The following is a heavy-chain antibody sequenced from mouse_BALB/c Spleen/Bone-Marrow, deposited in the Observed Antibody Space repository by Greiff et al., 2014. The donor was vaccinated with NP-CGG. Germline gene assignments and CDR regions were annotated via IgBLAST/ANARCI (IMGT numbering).Heavy chain of an antibody. Sequence: VQLQQSGPELVKPGASVKISCKASGYTFTDYNMHWVKQSHGKSLEWIGYIYPYNGGTGYNQKFKSKATLTVDNSSSTAYMESRSLTSEDAAVYYCARSYGNWYFDVWGAGTTVTVSS. V-gene: IGHV1S29*02. CDR2: IYPYNGGT. J-gene: IGHJ1*01. D-gene: IGHD2-10*02. CDR3: ARSYGNWYFDV. CDR1: GYTFTDYN.